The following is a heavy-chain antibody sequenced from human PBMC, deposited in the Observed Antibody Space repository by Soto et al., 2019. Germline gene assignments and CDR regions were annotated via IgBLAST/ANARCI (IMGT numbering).Heavy chain of an antibody. V-gene: IGHV1-18*04. CDR2: ITGYNGNT. CDR1: GYTLTTYG. D-gene: IGHD2-2*01. CDR3: ARLFCSSTSCRWFDP. J-gene: IGHJ5*02. Sequence: VLLVQSGAEVKKPGASVKVSCKASGYTLTTYGLAWVRQAPGQGLVWMGWITGYNGNTNYAQKFHGRLTMTTDTSTNTASLELRSLRSDDPAVYYCARLFCSSTSCRWFDPWGQGTLVTVSS.